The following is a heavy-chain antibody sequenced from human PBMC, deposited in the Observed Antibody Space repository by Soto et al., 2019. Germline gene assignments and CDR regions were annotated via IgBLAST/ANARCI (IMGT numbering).Heavy chain of an antibody. Sequence: VQLVQSGAEVKKPWSSVKVSCKAFAGTFSSYTINWVRQAPGQGLEWMGRIIPILDIATYAQNFQGRVTITADESTSTAFMELSSLRSEDTAVYYCARGMAKGFDYWGQGTLVTVSS. CDR1: AGTFSSYT. V-gene: IGHV1-69*02. CDR2: IIPILDIA. CDR3: ARGMAKGFDY. J-gene: IGHJ4*02. D-gene: IGHD5-12*01.